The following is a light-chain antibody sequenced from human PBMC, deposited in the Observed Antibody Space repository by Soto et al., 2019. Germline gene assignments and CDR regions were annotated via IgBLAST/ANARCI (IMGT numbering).Light chain of an antibody. J-gene: IGKJ2*01. CDR1: QSITSW. V-gene: IGKV1-5*03. CDR2: KAS. Sequence: DIQMTQSPSTLSASVGDRVTITCRASQSITSWLAWYQQKPGKAPKLLIYKASTLESGVPSRFSGSGSGTEFTLTISSLQPDDFATYYCQQYNVYLYTFGQGTKVDI. CDR3: QQYNVYLYT.